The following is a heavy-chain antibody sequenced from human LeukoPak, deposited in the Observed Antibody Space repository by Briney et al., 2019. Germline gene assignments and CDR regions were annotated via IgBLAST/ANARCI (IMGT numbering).Heavy chain of an antibody. V-gene: IGHV5-51*01. CDR2: IYPRDSDT. J-gene: IGHJ4*02. D-gene: IGHD2-2*01. Sequence: GESLKISCKGSGYSFTTYWIGWVRQMPGKGLEWMGIIYPRDSDTRYSPSFQGQVTILADKSISTAYLQWSSLKASDTAIYYCAKVGYCSSTSCSAYDYWGQGTLVTVSS. CDR1: GYSFTTYW. CDR3: AKVGYCSSTSCSAYDY.